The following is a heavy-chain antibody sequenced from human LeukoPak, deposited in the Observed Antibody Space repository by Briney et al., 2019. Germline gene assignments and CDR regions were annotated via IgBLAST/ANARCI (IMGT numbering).Heavy chain of an antibody. D-gene: IGHD5-24*01. CDR1: GFTFSSCG. CDR2: IYSGGST. J-gene: IGHJ4*02. Sequence: GGTLRLSCAASGFTFSSCGMSWVRQAPGKGLEWVSIIYSGGSTYYADSVKGRFTISRDNSKNTLYLQMNSLRAEDTAVYYCASNSKTSLIDYWGQGTLVTVSS. CDR3: ASNSKTSLIDY. V-gene: IGHV3-66*01.